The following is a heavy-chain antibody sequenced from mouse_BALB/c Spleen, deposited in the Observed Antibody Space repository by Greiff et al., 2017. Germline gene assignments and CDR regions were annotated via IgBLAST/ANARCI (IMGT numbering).Heavy chain of an antibody. CDR3: ARPLITTVIDY. CDR1: GFNIKDTY. V-gene: IGHV14-3*02. CDR2: IDPANGNT. Sequence: EVQLQQSGAELVKPGASVKLSCTASGFNIKDTYMHWVKQRPEQGLEWIGRIDPANGNTKYDPKFQGKATITADTSSNTAYLQLSSLTSEDTAVYYCARPLITTVIDYWGQGTTLTVSS. J-gene: IGHJ2*01. D-gene: IGHD1-1*01.